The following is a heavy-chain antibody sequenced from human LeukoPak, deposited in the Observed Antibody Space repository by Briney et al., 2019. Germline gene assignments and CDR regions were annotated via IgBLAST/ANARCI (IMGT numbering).Heavy chain of an antibody. Sequence: SETLSLTCAVYGGSFSSYYWSWIRQLPGKGLEWIGEINHSGSTNYNPSLKSRVTISVDTSKNQFSLKLSSVTAADTAVYYCARGRIAVATTLDYWGQGTLVTVSS. J-gene: IGHJ4*02. CDR3: ARGRIAVATTLDY. D-gene: IGHD6-19*01. CDR2: INHSGST. V-gene: IGHV4-34*01. CDR1: GGSFSSYY.